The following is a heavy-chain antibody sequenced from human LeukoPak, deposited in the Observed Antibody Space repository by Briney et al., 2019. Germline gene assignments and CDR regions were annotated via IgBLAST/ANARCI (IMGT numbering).Heavy chain of an antibody. CDR3: ARLGGSSSTYNWFDP. CDR1: GYSFTSYW. J-gene: IGHJ5*02. V-gene: IGHV5-51*01. D-gene: IGHD6-6*01. Sequence: GSLKISCKGSGYSFTSYWIGWVRQMPGKGLEWMGIIYPGDSDTRYSPSFQGQVTISADKSISTAYLQWSSLRASDTAMYYCARLGGSSSTYNWFDPWGQGTLVTVSP. CDR2: IYPGDSDT.